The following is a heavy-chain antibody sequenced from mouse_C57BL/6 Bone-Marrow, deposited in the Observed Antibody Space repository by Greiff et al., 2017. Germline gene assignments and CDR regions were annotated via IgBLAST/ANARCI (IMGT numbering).Heavy chain of an antibody. CDR1: GYTFTGYW. CDR3: ARRDSHYYGSAYAMDY. V-gene: IGHV1-9*01. CDR2: ILPGSGST. D-gene: IGHD1-1*01. J-gene: IGHJ4*01. Sequence: QVQLQQSGAELMKPGASVKLSCKATGYTFTGYWIEWVKQRPGHGLEWIGEILPGSGSTNYNEKFKGKATFTADTSSNTAYMQLSSLTTEDSAIYYCARRDSHYYGSAYAMDYWGQGTSVTGSS.